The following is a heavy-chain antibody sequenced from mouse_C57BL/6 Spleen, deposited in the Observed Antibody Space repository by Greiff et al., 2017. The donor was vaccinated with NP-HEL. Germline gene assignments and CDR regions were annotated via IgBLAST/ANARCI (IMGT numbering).Heavy chain of an antibody. J-gene: IGHJ1*03. D-gene: IGHD1-1*01. CDR2: IYPGDGDT. Sequence: VMLVESGAELVKPGASVKISCKASGYAFSSYWMNWVKQRPGKGLEWIGQIYPGDGDTNYNGKFKGKATLTAAKSSSTAYMQLSSLTSEDSAVYFCARSYGSSHWYFDVWGTGTTVTVSS. CDR3: ARSYGSSHWYFDV. V-gene: IGHV1-80*01. CDR1: GYAFSSYW.